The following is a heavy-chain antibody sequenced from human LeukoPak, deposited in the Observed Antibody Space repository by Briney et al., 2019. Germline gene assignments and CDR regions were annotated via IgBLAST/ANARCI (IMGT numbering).Heavy chain of an antibody. J-gene: IGHJ4*02. D-gene: IGHD3-16*01. CDR1: VFTFTSYT. V-gene: IGHV3-30*04. Sequence: GGSLRLSCVASVFTFTSYTMRWVRQAPGKGLEWVAVMSYDGSHKFHADSVKGRFTISRDNSKNTVYLQVNSLRDEDTAIYYCARDVGGCAFDYWGQGTLVTVSS. CDR3: ARDVGGCAFDY. CDR2: MSYDGSHK.